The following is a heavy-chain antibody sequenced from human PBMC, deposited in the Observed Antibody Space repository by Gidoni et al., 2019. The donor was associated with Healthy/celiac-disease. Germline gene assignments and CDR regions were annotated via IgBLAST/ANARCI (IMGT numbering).Heavy chain of an antibody. V-gene: IGHV1-69*06. CDR1: GGTCSRYA. D-gene: IGHD6-19*01. Sequence: QVQLVQSGAEVKKPGSSVKGACKASGGTCSRYAISWVRQAPGQGLEWMGGIIPIFGTANYAQKFQGSVTITADKSTSTAFMELSSLRSEDTAVYYCARCSGWYNEFDYWGQGTLVTVSS. CDR2: IIPIFGTA. J-gene: IGHJ4*02. CDR3: ARCSGWYNEFDY.